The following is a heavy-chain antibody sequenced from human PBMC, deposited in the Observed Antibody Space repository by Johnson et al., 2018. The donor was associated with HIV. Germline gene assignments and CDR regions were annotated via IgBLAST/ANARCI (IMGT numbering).Heavy chain of an antibody. J-gene: IGHJ3*02. CDR2: IRNKANGYTP. V-gene: IGHV3-72*01. CDR3: ATNQYQLPAPFDI. CDR1: GFTFSNAW. Sequence: DVQVVESGGGFVQPGGSLRLSCAASGFTFSNAWMNWVRQAPGKGLEWVGRIRNKANGYTPEYATSLTGRLIIPRDDSKNSLYLQMNSLRAEDTAGYYCATNQYQLPAPFDIWGQGTMVTVSS. D-gene: IGHD2-2*01.